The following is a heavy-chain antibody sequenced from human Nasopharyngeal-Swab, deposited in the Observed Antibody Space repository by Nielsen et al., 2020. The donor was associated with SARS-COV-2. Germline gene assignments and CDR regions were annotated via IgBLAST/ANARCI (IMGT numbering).Heavy chain of an antibody. Sequence: SETLSLTCTVSGGSISSSSYCWAWIRQPPGKGLEWIGSISSSGSTYYNPSLKSRVTISVDTSKNQFSLKLSSMTAADTAPYYCARIVATIVDRGAGKYYSDYWGQGTLITVSS. D-gene: IGHD5-12*01. V-gene: IGHV4-39*01. J-gene: IGHJ4*02. CDR2: ISSSGST. CDR1: GGSISSSSYC. CDR3: ARIVATIVDRGAGKYYSDY.